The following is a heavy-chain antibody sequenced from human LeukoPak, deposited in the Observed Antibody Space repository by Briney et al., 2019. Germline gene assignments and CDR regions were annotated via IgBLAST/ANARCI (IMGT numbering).Heavy chain of an antibody. CDR3: ARVGSAAGTGYDY. D-gene: IGHD6-13*01. J-gene: IGHJ4*02. CDR1: GFTFSSYG. Sequence: PGGSLRLSCAASGFTFSSYGMHWVRQAPGKGLEWVAFIRYDGSNKYYADSVKGRFTISRDNSKNTLYLQMNSLRAEDTAVYYCARVGSAAGTGYDYWGQGTLVTVSS. V-gene: IGHV3-30*02. CDR2: IRYDGSNK.